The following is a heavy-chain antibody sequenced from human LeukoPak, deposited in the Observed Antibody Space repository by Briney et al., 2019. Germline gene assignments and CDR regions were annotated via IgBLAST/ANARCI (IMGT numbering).Heavy chain of an antibody. V-gene: IGHV1-8*03. J-gene: IGHJ3*02. Sequence: ASVKVSCKVSGYTLTELSMHWVRQATGQGLEWMGWMNPNSGNTGYAQKFQGRVTITRNTSISTAYMELSSLRSEDTAVYYCARVPTYYDFWSGYFRGAFDIWGQGTMVTVSS. CDR2: MNPNSGNT. CDR3: ARVPTYYDFWSGYFRGAFDI. CDR1: GYTLTELS. D-gene: IGHD3-3*01.